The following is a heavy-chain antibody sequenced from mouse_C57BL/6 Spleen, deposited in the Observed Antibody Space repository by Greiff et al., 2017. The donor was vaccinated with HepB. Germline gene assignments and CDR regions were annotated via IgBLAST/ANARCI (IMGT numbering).Heavy chain of an antibody. Sequence: VQLQQPGAELVRPGTSVKLSCKASGYTFTSYWMHWVKQRPGQGLEWIGVIDPSDSYTNYNQKFKGKATLTVDTSSSTAYMQLSSLTSEDSAVYYCARSGYDYVGPLYAMDYWGQGTSVTVSS. CDR1: GYTFTSYW. CDR2: IDPSDSYT. V-gene: IGHV1-59*01. D-gene: IGHD2-4*01. J-gene: IGHJ4*01. CDR3: ARSGYDYVGPLYAMDY.